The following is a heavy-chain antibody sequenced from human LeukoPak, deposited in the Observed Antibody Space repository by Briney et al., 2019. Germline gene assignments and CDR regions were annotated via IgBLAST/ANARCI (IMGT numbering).Heavy chain of an antibody. V-gene: IGHV4-4*07. Sequence: SETLSLTCTVSGGSISSYYWSWTRQPAGKGLEWIGRIYTSGSTNYNPSLKSRVTMSVDTSKNQFSLKLSSVTAADTAVYYCARDYDYYGSGSYNRFDYWGQGTLVTVSS. CDR1: GGSISSYY. D-gene: IGHD3-10*01. J-gene: IGHJ4*02. CDR3: ARDYDYYGSGSYNRFDY. CDR2: IYTSGST.